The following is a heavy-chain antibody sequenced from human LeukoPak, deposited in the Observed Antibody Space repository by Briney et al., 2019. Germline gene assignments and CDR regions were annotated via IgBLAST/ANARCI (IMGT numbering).Heavy chain of an antibody. CDR2: ISSSSSTI. V-gene: IGHV3-48*01. Sequence: GGSLRLSCAASGFTFSSYSMNWVRQAPGKGLEWVSYISSSSSTIYYADSVKGRFTISRDNAKNSLYLQMNSLRAEDTAVYYCARALQIGYYYYGMDVWGQGTTVTVSS. D-gene: IGHD5-24*01. CDR1: GFTFSSYS. J-gene: IGHJ6*02. CDR3: ARALQIGYYYYGMDV.